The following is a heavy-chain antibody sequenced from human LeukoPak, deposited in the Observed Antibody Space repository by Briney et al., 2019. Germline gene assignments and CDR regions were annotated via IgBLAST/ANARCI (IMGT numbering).Heavy chain of an antibody. CDR3: ARGDPIYDFWSGGDY. V-gene: IGHV3-48*01. CDR2: ISSSSNVI. J-gene: IGHJ4*02. Sequence: GGSLRLSCAASGFAFNSYAFNWVRQAPGKGLEWVSYISSSSNVIYYTDSVKGRFTISRDNARNLLSLQMNSLRAEDTAVYYCARGDPIYDFWSGGDYWGQGSLVTVSS. D-gene: IGHD3-3*01. CDR1: GFAFNSYA.